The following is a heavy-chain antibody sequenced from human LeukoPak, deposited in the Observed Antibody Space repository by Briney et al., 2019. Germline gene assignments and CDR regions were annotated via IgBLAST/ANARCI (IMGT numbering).Heavy chain of an antibody. V-gene: IGHV1-46*01. J-gene: IGHJ4*02. CDR1: GYTFTSYY. CDR3: ARDLEGIPVGATEPGGY. D-gene: IGHD1-26*01. Sequence: ASVKVSCKASGYTFTSYYMHWVRQAPGQGLEWMGIINPSGGGTSYAQKFQGRVTMTRDTSTSTVYMELSSLRSEDTAVYYCARDLEGIPVGATEPGGYWGQGTLVTVSS. CDR2: INPSGGGT.